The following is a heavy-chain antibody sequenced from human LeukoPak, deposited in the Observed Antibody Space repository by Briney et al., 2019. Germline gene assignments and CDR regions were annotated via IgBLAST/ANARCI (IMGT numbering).Heavy chain of an antibody. CDR1: GYTFTSYD. CDR3: TRGGPVAGTHKYFQH. V-gene: IGHV1-8*01. Sequence: ASVKVSCKASGYTFTSYDINWVRQATGQGLEWMGWMIPNNGNTDYAQKFQGRVTLTRNTSISTAYMELSSLRSEDTAVYYCTRGGPVAGTHKYFQHWGQGTLVTVSS. CDR2: MIPNNGNT. D-gene: IGHD6-19*01. J-gene: IGHJ1*01.